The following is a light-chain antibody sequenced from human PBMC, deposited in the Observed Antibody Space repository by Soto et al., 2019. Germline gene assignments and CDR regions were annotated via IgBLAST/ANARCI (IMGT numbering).Light chain of an antibody. CDR3: QSYDSSLSGYV. V-gene: IGLV1-40*01. CDR1: SSNIGAGYD. J-gene: IGLJ1*01. CDR2: GNS. Sequence: XSVLTQPPSVSGAPGQRVTISCTGSSSNIGAGYDVHWYQQLPGTAPKLLIYGNSNRPSGVPDRFSGSKSGTSASLAITGFQAEDEADYYCQSYDSSLSGYVFGTGTKVTVL.